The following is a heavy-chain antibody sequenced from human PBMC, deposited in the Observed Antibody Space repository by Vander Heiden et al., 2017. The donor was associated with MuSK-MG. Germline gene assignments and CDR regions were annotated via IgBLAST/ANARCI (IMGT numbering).Heavy chain of an antibody. D-gene: IGHD6-19*01. Sequence: EVQLVESGGGLVKPGGSLRLSCAASGFTFSSYSMNWVRQAPGKGLEWVSSISSSSSYIYYADSVKGRFTISRDNAKNSLYLQMNSLRAEDTAVYYCARAALSSGWYWGYWGQGTLVTVSS. CDR3: ARAALSSGWYWGY. CDR2: ISSSSSYI. J-gene: IGHJ4*02. V-gene: IGHV3-21*03. CDR1: GFTFSSYS.